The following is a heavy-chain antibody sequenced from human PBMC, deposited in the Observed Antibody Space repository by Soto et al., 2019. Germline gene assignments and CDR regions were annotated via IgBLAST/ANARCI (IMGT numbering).Heavy chain of an antibody. V-gene: IGHV1-2*04. D-gene: IGHD3-10*01. Sequence: VRQTPGQGLEWMGWINPNSGGTNYAQKFQGWVTMTRDTSISTAYMELSRLRSDDTAVYYCARSPGGRGVIILYGMDVWGQGTTVTVSS. CDR2: INPNSGGT. J-gene: IGHJ6*02. CDR3: ARSPGGRGVIILYGMDV.